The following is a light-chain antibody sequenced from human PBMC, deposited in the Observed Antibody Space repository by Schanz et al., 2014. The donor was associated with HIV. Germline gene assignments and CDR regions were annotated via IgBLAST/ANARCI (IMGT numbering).Light chain of an antibody. J-gene: IGKJ2*01. CDR3: QQYDSYPYS. CDR1: QSVSSN. V-gene: IGKV3-15*01. CDR2: SAS. Sequence: ETVMTQSPATLSVSPGESATLSCRASQSVSSNLAWYQQKPGQAPRLLIYSASTRATGIPSRFSGSGSGTEFSLIISSLQSDDFATYYCQQYDSYPYSFGQGTKLEIK.